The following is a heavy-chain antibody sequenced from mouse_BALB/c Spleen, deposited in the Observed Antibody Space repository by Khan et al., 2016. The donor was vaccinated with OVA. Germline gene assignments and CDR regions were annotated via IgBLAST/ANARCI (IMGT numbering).Heavy chain of an antibody. J-gene: IGHJ3*01. Sequence: VRLQQSGPELVKPGASVKIPCKASGYTFSDYNMDWVKQSHGESLEWIGHITPNNGGTVYNQKFKGKATLTVDKSSSTAYMDLRSLTSEDTAVYYCARSGYGSLAYWGQGTLVTVSA. V-gene: IGHV1-18*01. CDR1: GYTFSDYN. CDR3: ARSGYGSLAY. D-gene: IGHD2-2*01. CDR2: ITPNNGGT.